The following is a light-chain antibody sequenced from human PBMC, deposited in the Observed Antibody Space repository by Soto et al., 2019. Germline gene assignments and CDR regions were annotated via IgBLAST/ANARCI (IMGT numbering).Light chain of an antibody. CDR1: QSTSGA. CDR3: QQYNNWPWT. Sequence: EIVMTQSPATLSVSPGGRATLSCRASQSTSGALAWYQQKPGQAPRLLIYGASTRATSFPARFSGSGSGTDFTLTISSLQSEDFAVYYCQQYNNWPWTFGQGTKVDIK. CDR2: GAS. J-gene: IGKJ1*01. V-gene: IGKV3-15*01.